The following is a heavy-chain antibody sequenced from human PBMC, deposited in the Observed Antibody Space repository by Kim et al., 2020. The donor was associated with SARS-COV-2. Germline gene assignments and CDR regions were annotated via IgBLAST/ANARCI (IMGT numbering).Heavy chain of an antibody. D-gene: IGHD2-15*01. CDR1: GGSISSGGYY. CDR3: ARDGEYGGNPFDY. V-gene: IGHV4-31*03. CDR2: IYYSGST. J-gene: IGHJ4*02. Sequence: SETLSLTCTVSGGSISSGGYYWSWIRQHPGKGLEWIGYIYYSGSTYYNPSLKRRVTISVDTSKNQFSLKLSSVTAADTAVYYCARDGEYGGNPFDYWGQGTLVTVSS.